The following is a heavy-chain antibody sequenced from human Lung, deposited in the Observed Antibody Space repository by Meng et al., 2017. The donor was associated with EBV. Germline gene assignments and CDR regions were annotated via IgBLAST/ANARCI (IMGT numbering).Heavy chain of an antibody. V-gene: IGHV6-1*01. CDR1: GDSVSSSSAA. CDR2: TYYRSKWYN. Sequence: QVHLLQSGPVLVKSSQTPPLTCAISGDSVSSSSAAWTWIRQSPSRGLEWLGRTYYRSKWYNDYAVFVKSRITINPDTSKNQFSLQLNSVTPEDTAVYYCARGATSVFDLWGRGTLVTVSS. J-gene: IGHJ2*01. CDR3: ARGATSVFDL.